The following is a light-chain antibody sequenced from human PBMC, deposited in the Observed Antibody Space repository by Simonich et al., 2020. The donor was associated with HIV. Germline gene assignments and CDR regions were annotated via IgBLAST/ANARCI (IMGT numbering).Light chain of an antibody. V-gene: IGKV1-NL1*01. CDR2: AAS. CDR3: QQYYGTPLT. J-gene: IGKJ4*01. CDR1: QGISKS. Sequence: DIQMTQSPSSLSASVGDRVTITCRASQGISKSFAWYQQKPGKAPKLLLYAASTLESGVPSRFSGSGSGTEFTLTISSLQPDDFATYFCQQYYGTPLTFGGGTKVEIK.